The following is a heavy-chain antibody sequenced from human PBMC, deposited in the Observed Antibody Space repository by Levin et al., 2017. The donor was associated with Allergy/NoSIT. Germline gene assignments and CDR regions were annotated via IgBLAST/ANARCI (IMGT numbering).Heavy chain of an antibody. CDR2: ISAYNGNT. D-gene: IGHD3-22*01. CDR3: ARDQNYYDSSGTGDAFDI. J-gene: IGHJ3*02. Sequence: TGESLKISCKASGYTFTSYGISWVRQAPGQGLEWMGWISAYNGNTNYAQKLQGRVTMTTDTSTSTAYMELRSLRSDDTAVYYCARDQNYYDSSGTGDAFDIWGQGTMVTVSS. CDR1: GYTFTSYG. V-gene: IGHV1-18*01.